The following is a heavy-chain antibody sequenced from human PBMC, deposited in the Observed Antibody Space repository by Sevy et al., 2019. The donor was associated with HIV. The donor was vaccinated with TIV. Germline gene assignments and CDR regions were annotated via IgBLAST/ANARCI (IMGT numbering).Heavy chain of an antibody. CDR2: IYYSGST. Sequence: SETLSLTCTVSGGSISSSSYYWGWIRQPPGKGLEWIGSIYYSGSTYYNPSLKSRVTISVDTSKNQFSLKLRSVTAADTAVYYCARHRVEYSSSSGDYWGQGTLVTVSS. CDR1: GGSISSSSYY. V-gene: IGHV4-39*01. J-gene: IGHJ4*02. CDR3: ARHRVEYSSSSGDY. D-gene: IGHD6-6*01.